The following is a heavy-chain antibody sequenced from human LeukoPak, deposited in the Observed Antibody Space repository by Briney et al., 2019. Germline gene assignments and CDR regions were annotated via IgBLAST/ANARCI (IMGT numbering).Heavy chain of an antibody. CDR2: IWYDGSNK. CDR3: ARAMRFGDYGMDV. D-gene: IGHD3-10*01. V-gene: IGHV3-33*01. J-gene: IGHJ6*02. CDR1: GFPFSSYG. Sequence: QTGGSLRLSCAASGFPFSSYGMHWVRQAPGKGLEWVAVIWYDGSNKYYADSVKGRFTISRDNSKNTLYLQMNSLRAEDTAVYYCARAMRFGDYGMDVWGQGTTVTVSS.